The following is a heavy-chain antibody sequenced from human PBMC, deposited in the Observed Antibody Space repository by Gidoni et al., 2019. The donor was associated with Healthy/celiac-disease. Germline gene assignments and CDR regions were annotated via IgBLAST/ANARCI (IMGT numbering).Heavy chain of an antibody. CDR3: ASFNSGYDLDYFDY. D-gene: IGHD5-12*01. J-gene: IGHJ4*02. V-gene: IGHV3-20*04. CDR1: GFTFDDYG. CDR2: INWNGGST. Sequence: EVQLVESGGGVVRPGGSLRLSCAASGFTFDDYGMSWVRQAPGKGPEWVSGINWNGGSTGYADSVKGRFTISRDNAKNSLYLQMNSLRAEDTALYYCASFNSGYDLDYFDYWGQGTLVTVSS.